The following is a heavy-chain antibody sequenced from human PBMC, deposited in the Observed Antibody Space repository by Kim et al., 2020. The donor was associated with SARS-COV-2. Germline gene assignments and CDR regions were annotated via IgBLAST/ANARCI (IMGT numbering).Heavy chain of an antibody. CDR1: GFTVSSNY. CDR3: ARTLGPGAYYFDY. J-gene: IGHJ4*02. D-gene: IGHD7-27*01. Sequence: GGSLRLSCAASGFTVSSNYMSWVRQAPGKGLEWVSVIYSGGSTYYADSVMGRFTISRHNSKNTLYLQMNSLRAEDTAVYYCARTLGPGAYYFDYWGQGTLVTGSS. V-gene: IGHV3-53*04. CDR2: IYSGGST.